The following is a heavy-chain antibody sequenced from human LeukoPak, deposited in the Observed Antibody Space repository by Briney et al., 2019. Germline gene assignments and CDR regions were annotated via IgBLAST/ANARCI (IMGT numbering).Heavy chain of an antibody. V-gene: IGHV4-59*01. Sequence: SETLSLTCTVFRDSIRSYYWSWVRQPPGKGLEWIGYVYYSGSTNYSPSLKSRVTISLDTSKNLFSLKLTSVTAADTAVYFCASGIVVPAVFMDVWGKGTTVTVSS. J-gene: IGHJ6*03. CDR3: ASGIVVPAVFMDV. CDR1: RDSIRSYY. D-gene: IGHD2-2*01. CDR2: VYYSGST.